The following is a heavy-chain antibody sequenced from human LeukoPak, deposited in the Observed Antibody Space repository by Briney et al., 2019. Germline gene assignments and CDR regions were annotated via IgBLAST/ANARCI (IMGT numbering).Heavy chain of an antibody. CDR2: IYYSGST. J-gene: IGHJ4*02. V-gene: IGHV4-59*01. D-gene: IGHD3-22*01. Sequence: PSETLSLTCTVSGGSISSYYWSWIRQPPGKGLEWIGYIYYSGSTNYNPSLKSRVTIPVDTSKNQFSLKLSSVTAADTAVYYCASLDLYYYDSSGYSGFGYWGQGTLVTVSS. CDR3: ASLDLYYYDSSGYSGFGY. CDR1: GGSISSYY.